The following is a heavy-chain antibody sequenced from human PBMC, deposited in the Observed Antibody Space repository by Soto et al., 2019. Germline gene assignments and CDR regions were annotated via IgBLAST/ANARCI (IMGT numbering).Heavy chain of an antibody. Sequence: GESLKISCKGSGYSFPSYWIGWVRQMPGKGLEWMGIIYPGDSNTRYSPSFQGQVTISADKSISTAHLQWSSLKASDTAMYYCVRHSYYDSSGYYYSAFDIWGQGTMVTVSS. CDR2: IYPGDSNT. CDR3: VRHSYYDSSGYYYSAFDI. CDR1: GYSFPSYW. V-gene: IGHV5-51*01. J-gene: IGHJ3*02. D-gene: IGHD3-22*01.